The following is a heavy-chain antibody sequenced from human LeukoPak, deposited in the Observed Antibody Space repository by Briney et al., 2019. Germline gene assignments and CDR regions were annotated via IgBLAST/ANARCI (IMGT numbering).Heavy chain of an antibody. CDR2: IYTSGST. V-gene: IGHV4-61*02. CDR1: GGSIISGSYY. J-gene: IGHJ5*02. Sequence: SETLSLTRTVSGGSIISGSYYRSWIRQPAGKALAWIGRIYTSGSTNYNPALKSRVTISVDTSKNQFSLKLSSVAAADTAVYYCARGITILNWFDPWGQGTLVTVSS. D-gene: IGHD3-9*01. CDR3: ARGITILNWFDP.